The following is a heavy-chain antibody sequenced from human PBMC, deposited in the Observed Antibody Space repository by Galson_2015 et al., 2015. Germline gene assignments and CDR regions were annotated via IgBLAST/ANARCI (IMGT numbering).Heavy chain of an antibody. Sequence: SLRLSCAASGFTFRDYRTNWVRQAPGEGLEWISYFSNGGSTIYYADSVKGRFTISRDNAKNSLYLQMTSLRDEDTAVYYCARDGPGVLRFLDVWGKGTTVTVSS. CDR2: FSNGGSTI. CDR1: GFTFRDYR. V-gene: IGHV3-48*02. CDR3: ARDGPGVLRFLDV. J-gene: IGHJ6*04. D-gene: IGHD3-3*01.